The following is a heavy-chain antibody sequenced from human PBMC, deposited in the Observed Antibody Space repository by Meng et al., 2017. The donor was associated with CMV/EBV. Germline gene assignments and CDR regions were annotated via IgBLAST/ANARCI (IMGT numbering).Heavy chain of an antibody. CDR1: GYTFTGYY. CDR2: INPNSGGT. V-gene: IGHV1-2*02. CDR3: AREPTYDFWSGSDLRH. D-gene: IGHD3-3*01. Sequence: ASVKVSCKASGYTFTGYYMHWVRQAPGQGLELMGWINPNSGGTNYAQKFQGRVTMTRDTSISTAYMELSRLRYDDTAVYYCAREPTYDFWSGSDLRHWGQGTLVTVSS. J-gene: IGHJ1*01.